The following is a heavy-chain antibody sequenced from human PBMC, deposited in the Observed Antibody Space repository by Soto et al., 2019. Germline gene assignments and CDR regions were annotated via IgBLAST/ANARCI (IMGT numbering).Heavy chain of an antibody. CDR3: AKDQGSSWYEINY. V-gene: IGHV3-23*01. J-gene: IGHJ4*02. CDR2: ISGSGGST. CDR1: GFTFSNYA. Sequence: EVQLLESGGGLVQPGGSLRLSCAASGFTFSNYAVTWVRQAPGKGLEWVSTISGSGGSTYYADSVKGRLTISRDNSKNTLYLQMNSLRAVDTAVYYCAKDQGSSWYEINYWGQGTLVTVSS. D-gene: IGHD6-13*01.